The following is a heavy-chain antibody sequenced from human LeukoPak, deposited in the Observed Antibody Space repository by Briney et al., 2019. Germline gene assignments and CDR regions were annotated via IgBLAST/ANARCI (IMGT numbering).Heavy chain of an antibody. D-gene: IGHD4-17*01. J-gene: IGHJ4*02. V-gene: IGHV3-23*01. CDR3: ARERDYARYFDY. Sequence: GGSLRLSCAASEFDFSSHAMTWVRQAPGKGLEWVSAISISGSKTYYADSVQGRFTISRDNSKNTLYLQMNSLRAEDTAVYYCARERDYARYFDYWGQGTLVTVSS. CDR2: ISISGSKT. CDR1: EFDFSSHA.